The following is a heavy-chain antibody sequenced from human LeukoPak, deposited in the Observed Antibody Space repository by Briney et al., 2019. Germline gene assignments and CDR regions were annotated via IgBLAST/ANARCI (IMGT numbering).Heavy chain of an antibody. D-gene: IGHD3-3*01. CDR3: AREGYYDFWIGFGPKGQFDY. J-gene: IGHJ4*02. V-gene: IGHV3-30*01. CDR1: GFTFSSYA. CDR2: ISYDGSNK. Sequence: PGRSLRLSCAASGFTFSSYAMHWVRQAPGKGLEWVAVISYDGSNKYYADSVKGRFTISRDNSKNTLYLQMNSLRAEDTAVYYCAREGYYDFWIGFGPKGQFDYWGQGTLVTVSS.